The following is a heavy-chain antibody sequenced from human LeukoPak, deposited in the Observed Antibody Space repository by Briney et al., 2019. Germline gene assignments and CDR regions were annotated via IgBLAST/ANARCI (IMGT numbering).Heavy chain of an antibody. V-gene: IGHV4-34*01. CDR1: GGSFSGYY. J-gene: IGHJ4*02. D-gene: IGHD1-26*01. CDR2: INHSGST. Sequence: SETLSLTCAVYGGSFSGYYWSWLRQPPGKGLEWIGEINHSGSTNYNPSLKSRVTISVDTSKNQFSLKLSSVTAADTAVYYCARLVGATMFDYWGQGTLVTVSS. CDR3: ARLVGATMFDY.